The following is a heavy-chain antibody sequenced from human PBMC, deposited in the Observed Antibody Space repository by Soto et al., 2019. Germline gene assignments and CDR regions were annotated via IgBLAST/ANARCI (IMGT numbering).Heavy chain of an antibody. D-gene: IGHD6-13*01. V-gene: IGHV2-5*02. CDR1: GFSFTTDGMG. CDR3: AHRYWAASGTRYYFDY. CDR2: IYWDDDK. Sequence: QITLKESGPTLVKPTQTLTLTCTFSGFSFTTDGMGVGWIRQPPGKALEWLALIYWDDDKRYSPSLKSRLTIPKQTTRNNLVLTMTNIDPADTGTYLCAHRYWAASGTRYYFDYWGQGTLVTVSS. J-gene: IGHJ4*02.